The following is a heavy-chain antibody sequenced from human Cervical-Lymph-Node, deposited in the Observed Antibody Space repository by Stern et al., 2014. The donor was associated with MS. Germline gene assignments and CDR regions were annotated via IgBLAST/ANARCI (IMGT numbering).Heavy chain of an antibody. Sequence: VRQAPGKGLEWVAVISYDGSDKNDADSVKGRFTISRDNSRNTLLLQMNSLRVKDTAVYYCSRGGAVATSDYYFDYWGQGILVTVSS. D-gene: IGHD5-12*01. J-gene: IGHJ4*02. CDR2: ISYDGSDK. CDR3: SRGGAVATSDYYFDY. V-gene: IGHV3-30*01.